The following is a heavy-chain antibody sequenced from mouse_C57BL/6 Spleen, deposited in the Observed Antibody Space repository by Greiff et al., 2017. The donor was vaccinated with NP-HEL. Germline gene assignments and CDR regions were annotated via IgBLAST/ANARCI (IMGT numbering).Heavy chain of an antibody. V-gene: IGHV1-50*01. CDR1: GYTFTSYW. J-gene: IGHJ2*01. CDR3: ARPITTADFDY. CDR2: LDPSDSYT. Sequence: QVQLKQPGAELVKPGASVKLSCKASGYTFTSYWMQWVKQRPGQGLEWIGELDPSDSYTNYNQKFKGKATLTVDTSSSTAYMQRSSLTSEDSAVYYCARPITTADFDYWGQGTTLTVSS. D-gene: IGHD1-2*01.